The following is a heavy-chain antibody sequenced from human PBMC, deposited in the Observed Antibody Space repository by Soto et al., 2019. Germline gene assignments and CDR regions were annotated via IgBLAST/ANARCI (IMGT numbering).Heavy chain of an antibody. CDR3: TTDCSSTSGDEVGYHHYRLAV. CDR2: IKSKTDGGTT. D-gene: IGHD2-2*01. J-gene: IGHJ6*02. CDR1: GFTFSNAW. Sequence: GGSLRLSCAASGFTFSNAWMNWVRQAPGKGLEWVGRIKSKTDGGTTDYAAPVKGRFTISRDDSKNTLYLQMNSLKTEDTAVYYCTTDCSSTSGDEVGYHHYRLAVWGQGTTVTVSS. V-gene: IGHV3-15*07.